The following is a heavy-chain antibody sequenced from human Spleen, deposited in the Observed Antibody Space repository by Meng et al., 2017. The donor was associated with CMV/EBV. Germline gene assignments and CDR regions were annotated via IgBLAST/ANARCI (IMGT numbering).Heavy chain of an antibody. V-gene: IGHV3-53*01. J-gene: IGHJ6*02. CDR2: IYSGGST. Sequence: GESLKISCAASGFTFSDHYMSWVRQAPGKGLEWVSVIYSGGSTYYADSVKGRFTISRDNSKNTLYLQMNSLRAEDTAVYYCATKSITIFAPYGMDVWGQGTTVTVSS. CDR3: ATKSITIFAPYGMDV. CDR1: GFTFSDHY. D-gene: IGHD3-3*01.